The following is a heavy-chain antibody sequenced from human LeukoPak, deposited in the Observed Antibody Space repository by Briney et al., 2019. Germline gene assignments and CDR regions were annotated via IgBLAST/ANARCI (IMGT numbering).Heavy chain of an antibody. CDR3: ARGMGILTDFDY. CDR1: VCSISSGGCS. Sequence: SGALSLTCVVSVCSISSGGCSWIWIPQPPGEGLEWIGYIYHSGSTYYNPSLKSRVTISIDRSKNQFSLKVTSVTAADTAVYYCARGMGILTDFDYWGQGTLITVSS. V-gene: IGHV4-30-2*01. CDR2: IYHSGST. D-gene: IGHD3-9*01. J-gene: IGHJ4*02.